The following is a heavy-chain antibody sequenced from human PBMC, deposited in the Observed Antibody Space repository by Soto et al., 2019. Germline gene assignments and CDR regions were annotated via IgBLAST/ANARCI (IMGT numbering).Heavy chain of an antibody. D-gene: IGHD3-3*01. CDR1: GCSISSGGYY. CDR3: ERDTTSGFLESGGMDV. Sequence: VQLQESGPGLVKPSQTLSLTCTVSGCSISSGGYYWSWIRQHPGKVLEWIGYIYYSGSTYYNPSIKSRVTISVETSKNKLSLKLSSVTAADTSVYYCERDTTSGFLESGGMDVWGQGTTVTLSS. CDR2: IYYSGST. J-gene: IGHJ6*02. V-gene: IGHV4-31*03.